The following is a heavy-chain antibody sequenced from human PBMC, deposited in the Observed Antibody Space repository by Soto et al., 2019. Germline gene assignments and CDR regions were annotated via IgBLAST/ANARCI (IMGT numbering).Heavy chain of an antibody. CDR3: ARAVAVAADFDY. Sequence: QVQLVQSGAEEKKPGASVKVSCKASGYTFTGYAMQWVRQAPGQRLEWMGWINAGNGNTKYSQKFQGRVTITRDTSASTAYMELSSLRSEDTAVYYCARAVAVAADFDYWGQGTLVTVSS. J-gene: IGHJ4*02. CDR1: GYTFTGYA. V-gene: IGHV1-3*05. D-gene: IGHD6-19*01. CDR2: INAGNGNT.